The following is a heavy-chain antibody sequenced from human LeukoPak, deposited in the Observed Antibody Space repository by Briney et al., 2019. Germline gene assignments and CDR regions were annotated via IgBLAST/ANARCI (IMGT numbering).Heavy chain of an antibody. CDR1: GYTFTGYY. CDR2: INPNSGGT. V-gene: IGHV1-2*02. J-gene: IGHJ5*02. D-gene: IGHD3-10*01. CDR3: ARDRGYYGSETKINWFDP. Sequence: VSVKVSCKASGYTFTGYYMHWVRQAPGQGLEWMGWINPNSGGTNYAQKFQGRVTMTRDTSISTAYMELSRLRSDDTAVYYCARDRGYYGSETKINWFDPWGQGTLVTVSS.